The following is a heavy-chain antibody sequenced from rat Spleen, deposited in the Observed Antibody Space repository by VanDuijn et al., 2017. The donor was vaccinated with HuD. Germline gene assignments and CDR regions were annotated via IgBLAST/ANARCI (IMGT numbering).Heavy chain of an antibody. Sequence: EVLLQESGPGLVKPSQSLSLTCSVTFYSITSSYRWNWIRKFPGNKLEWMGYLNSAGSTYYNPSLRSRISITRDTSKNQFFLQVNSVTTEDTATYYCARLEATYWFAYWGQGTLVTVSS. CDR1: FYSITSSYR. CDR2: LNSAGST. V-gene: IGHV3-3*01. D-gene: IGHD1-10*01. CDR3: ARLEATYWFAY. J-gene: IGHJ3*01.